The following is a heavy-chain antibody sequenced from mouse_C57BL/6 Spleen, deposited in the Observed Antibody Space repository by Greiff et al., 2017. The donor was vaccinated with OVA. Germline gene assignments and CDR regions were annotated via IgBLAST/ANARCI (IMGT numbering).Heavy chain of an antibody. CDR1: GFSLTSYG. D-gene: IGHD2-1*01. Sequence: VQGVESGPGLVQPSQSLSITCTVSGFSLTSYGVHWVRQPPGKGLEWLGVIWSGGSTDYNAAFISRLSISKDNSKSQVFFKMNSLQADDTAIYYCAKNSGNSYYFDYWGQGTTLTVSS. J-gene: IGHJ2*01. CDR3: AKNSGNSYYFDY. V-gene: IGHV2-4*01. CDR2: IWSGGST.